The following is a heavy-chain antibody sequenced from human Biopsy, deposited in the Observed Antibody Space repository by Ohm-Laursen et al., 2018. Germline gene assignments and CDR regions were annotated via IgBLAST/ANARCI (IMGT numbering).Heavy chain of an antibody. J-gene: IGHJ4*02. CDR3: AKDCGLGGDRDY. V-gene: IGHV1-2*02. Sequence: ASVKVSCKPSGYTFTDYYIHWVRQAPGQGPEWMGWINPKSGGTKYAQKFQGRVIMTRDTSIDTVHLELSRLTSDDTALYYCAKDCGLGGDRDYWGQGTLVTVSS. D-gene: IGHD2-21*01. CDR1: GYTFTDYY. CDR2: INPKSGGT.